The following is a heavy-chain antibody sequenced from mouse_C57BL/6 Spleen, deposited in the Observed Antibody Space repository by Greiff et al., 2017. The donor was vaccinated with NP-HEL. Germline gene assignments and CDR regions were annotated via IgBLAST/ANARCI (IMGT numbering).Heavy chain of an antibody. CDR3: ARLGTTVVPDWYFDV. J-gene: IGHJ1*03. Sequence: QVQLQQPGAELVKPGASVKLSCKASGYTFTSYWMHWVKQRPGRGLEWIGRIDPNSGGTKYNEKFKSKATLTVDKPSSTAYMQLSSLTSEDSAVYYYARLGTTVVPDWYFDVWGTGTTVTVSS. CDR1: GYTFTSYW. D-gene: IGHD1-1*01. V-gene: IGHV1-72*01. CDR2: IDPNSGGT.